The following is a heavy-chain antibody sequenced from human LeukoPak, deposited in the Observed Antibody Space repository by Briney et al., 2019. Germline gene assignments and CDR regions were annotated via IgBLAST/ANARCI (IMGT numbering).Heavy chain of an antibody. D-gene: IGHD1-1*01. V-gene: IGHV3-21*01. Sequence: GGSLRLSCAASGFTFSSYSMNWVRQAPGKGLEWVSSISSSSSYIYYADSVKGRFTISRDNAKNSLYLQMNSLRAEDTAVYYCARAIAGGSTGTDYWGREPWSPSPQ. J-gene: IGHJ4*02. CDR1: GFTFSSYS. CDR3: ARAIAGGSTGTDY. CDR2: ISSSSSYI.